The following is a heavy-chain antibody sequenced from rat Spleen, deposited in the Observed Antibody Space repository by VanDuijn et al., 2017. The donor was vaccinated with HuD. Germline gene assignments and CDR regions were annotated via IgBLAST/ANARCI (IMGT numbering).Heavy chain of an antibody. Sequence: EVQLVESGGGLVQPGRSLKLSCAASGFTFSDYYMAWVRQAPTKGLEWVATITYDGSSTYYRDSVKGRFTLSRDDAKRTLFLQMDSLRSEDTATYYCAREGAAMRGFFDYWGQGVMVTVSS. CDR3: AREGAAMRGFFDY. CDR2: ITYDGSST. V-gene: IGHV5-7*01. D-gene: IGHD4-4*01. CDR1: GFTFSDYY. J-gene: IGHJ2*01.